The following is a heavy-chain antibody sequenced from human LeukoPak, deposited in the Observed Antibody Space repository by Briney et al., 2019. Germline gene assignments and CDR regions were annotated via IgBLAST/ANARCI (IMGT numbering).Heavy chain of an antibody. J-gene: IGHJ3*01. Sequence: GGSLRLSWAASGFTFSYYWMHWVRKAPGKGLGWVSRIKSDGSITEYADSVKGRFTISRDNAKNTLYLQMNSLRGEDTAVYYCARGYVHAFDLWGQGTMVTVSS. CDR2: IKSDGSIT. CDR1: GFTFSYYW. D-gene: IGHD3-16*01. V-gene: IGHV3-74*01. CDR3: ARGYVHAFDL.